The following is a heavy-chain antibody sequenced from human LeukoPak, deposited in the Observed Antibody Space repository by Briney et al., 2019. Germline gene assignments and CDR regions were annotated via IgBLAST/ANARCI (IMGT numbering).Heavy chain of an antibody. CDR1: GGTFNSYA. Sequence: ASVKVSCKAFGGTFNSYAISWVRQAPGQGLEWMEGIIPIFGTTKYAQKFQGRATITADESTSTAYMELSSLRSEDTAVYYCATADAVGYYYYYIDVWGKGTTVTVSS. CDR3: ATADAVGYYYYYIDV. V-gene: IGHV1-69*01. D-gene: IGHD6-19*01. CDR2: IIPIFGTT. J-gene: IGHJ6*03.